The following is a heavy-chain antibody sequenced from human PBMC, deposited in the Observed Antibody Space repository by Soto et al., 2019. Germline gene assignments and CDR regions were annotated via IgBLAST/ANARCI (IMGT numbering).Heavy chain of an antibody. J-gene: IGHJ4*02. V-gene: IGHV3-53*02. D-gene: IGHD2-15*01. Sequence: EVQLVETGGGLIQPGGSLRLSCAASGFTVSSNYMSWVRQAPGKGLEWVSVIYSGGSTYYADSVKGRFTISRDNSKNTLYLQMNSLRAEDTAVYYCARDSDCSGGSCYSYWGQGTLVTVSS. CDR3: ARDSDCSGGSCYSY. CDR1: GFTVSSNY. CDR2: IYSGGST.